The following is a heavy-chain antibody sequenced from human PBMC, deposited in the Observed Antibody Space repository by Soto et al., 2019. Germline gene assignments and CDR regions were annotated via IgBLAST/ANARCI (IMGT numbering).Heavy chain of an antibody. CDR3: ARDLPRNYYDSSGYYPYYYYYGMDV. Sequence: ASVKVSCKASGYTFTSYYMHWVRQAPGQGLEWMGIINPSGGSTSYAQKFQGRVTMTRDTSTSTVYMELSSLRSEDTAVYYCARDLPRNYYDSSGYYPYYYYYGMDVWGQGTTVTASS. CDR2: INPSGGST. CDR1: GYTFTSYY. J-gene: IGHJ6*01. D-gene: IGHD3-22*01. V-gene: IGHV1-46*01.